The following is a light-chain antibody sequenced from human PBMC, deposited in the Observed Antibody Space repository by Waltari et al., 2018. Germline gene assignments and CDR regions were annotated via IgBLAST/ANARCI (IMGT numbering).Light chain of an antibody. J-gene: IGLJ3*02. V-gene: IGLV2-14*01. Sequence: QSALTQPASVSGSPGQSITIPCTGTSSHFETYNSVSWYQQHPGRAPKLIIYEVSNRPSGVSNRFSASKSGKTASLTISGLQPEDEADYYCCSYTTTVPIVFGGGT. CDR2: EVS. CDR1: SSHFETYNS. CDR3: CSYTTTVPIV.